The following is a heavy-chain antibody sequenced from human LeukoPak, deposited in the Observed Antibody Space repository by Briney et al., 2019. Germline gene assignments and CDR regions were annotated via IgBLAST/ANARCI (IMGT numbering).Heavy chain of an antibody. CDR2: INHSGST. V-gene: IGHV4-34*01. Sequence: SETLSLTCAVYGGSFSGYYWSWIRQPPGKGLEWIGEINHSGSTNYNPSLKSRVTISVDTSKNQFSLKLSSVTVAHTAVYYCARGSEATNFDYWGQGTLVTVSS. J-gene: IGHJ4*02. D-gene: IGHD5-12*01. CDR1: GGSFSGYY. CDR3: ARGSEATNFDY.